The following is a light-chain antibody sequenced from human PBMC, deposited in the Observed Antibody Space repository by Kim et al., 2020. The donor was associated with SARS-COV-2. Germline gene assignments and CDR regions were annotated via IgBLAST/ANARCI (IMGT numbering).Light chain of an antibody. CDR2: DAS. V-gene: IGKV1-5*01. Sequence: DIQMTQSPSTLSASVGDRVTITCRASQSISTWLAWYQQKPGKAPKLLIYDASSLESGVPSRFSGSGSGTGFTLTISSLQPDDFATYYCHQYDSYSWTFGQGTKVDIK. CDR3: HQYDSYSWT. J-gene: IGKJ1*01. CDR1: QSISTW.